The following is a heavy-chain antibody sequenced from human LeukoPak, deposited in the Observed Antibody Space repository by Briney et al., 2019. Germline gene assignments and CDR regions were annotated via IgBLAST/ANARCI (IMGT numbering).Heavy chain of an antibody. CDR3: ATMGAKNFDH. D-gene: IGHD1-26*01. CDR2: INPNTGGT. J-gene: IGHJ4*02. CDR1: GYTXTDYY. V-gene: IGHV1-2*02. Sequence: ASVKVSCKASGYTXTDYYIHGVRQAPGQGLEWLGWINPNTGGTHYQDRVTMTRDRSIRTASMEVSRLGSDDTAEYYCATMGAKNFDHWGQGTLVTVSS.